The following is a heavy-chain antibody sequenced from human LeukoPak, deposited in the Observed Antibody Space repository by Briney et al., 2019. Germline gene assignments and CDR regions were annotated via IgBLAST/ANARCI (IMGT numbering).Heavy chain of an antibody. Sequence: SETLSLTCTVSGGSISSSSYYWGWIRQPPGKGLEWIGNGYYSGNTYHNPSLKSRVTMSVDTSKNQFSLKLSSVTAADTAIYYCARDFATWVPEYAHDAFDIWGQGTMVTVSS. D-gene: IGHD2/OR15-2a*01. CDR1: GGSISSSSYY. CDR3: ARDFATWVPEYAHDAFDI. J-gene: IGHJ3*02. V-gene: IGHV4-39*07. CDR2: GYYSGNT.